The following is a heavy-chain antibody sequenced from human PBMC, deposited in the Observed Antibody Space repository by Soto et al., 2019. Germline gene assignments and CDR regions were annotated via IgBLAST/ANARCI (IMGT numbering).Heavy chain of an antibody. CDR3: ARDRITIFGVVPWTFDY. D-gene: IGHD3-3*01. CDR1: GGSISSSSYY. CDR2: IYYSGST. V-gene: IGHV4-39*01. Sequence: SETLSLTCTVSGGSISSSSYYWGWIRQPPGKGLEWIGSIYYSGSTYYNPSLKSRVTISVDTSKNQFTLKLSSVTAADTAVYYCARDRITIFGVVPWTFDYWGQGTLVTVSS. J-gene: IGHJ4*02.